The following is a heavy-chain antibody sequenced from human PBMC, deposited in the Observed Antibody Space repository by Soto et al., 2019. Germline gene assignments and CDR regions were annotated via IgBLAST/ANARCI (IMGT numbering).Heavy chain of an antibody. Sequence: PGGSLRLSCAASRFTFSSYWMHWVRQAPGKGLVWVSRINTDGSSTRYADSVKGRFTISRDNAKNTLYLQMNGLRAEDTAVYYCARGACSSTSCYIFYFDYWGQGTLVTVSS. D-gene: IGHD2-2*02. CDR2: INTDGSST. V-gene: IGHV3-74*01. J-gene: IGHJ4*02. CDR1: RFTFSSYW. CDR3: ARGACSSTSCYIFYFDY.